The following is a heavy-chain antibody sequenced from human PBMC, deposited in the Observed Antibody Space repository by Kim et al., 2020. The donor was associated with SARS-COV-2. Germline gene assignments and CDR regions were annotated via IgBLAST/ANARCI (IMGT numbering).Heavy chain of an antibody. V-gene: IGHV1-69*13. D-gene: IGHD3-22*01. J-gene: IGHJ6*02. Sequence: SVKVSCKASGGTFSSYAISWVRQAPGQGLEWMGGIIPIFGTANYAQKFQGRVTITADESTSTAYMELSSLRSEDTAVYYCARVSRRDDSSGFHSPHYYYYGMDVWGQGTTVTVSS. CDR1: GGTFSSYA. CDR3: ARVSRRDDSSGFHSPHYYYYGMDV. CDR2: IIPIFGTA.